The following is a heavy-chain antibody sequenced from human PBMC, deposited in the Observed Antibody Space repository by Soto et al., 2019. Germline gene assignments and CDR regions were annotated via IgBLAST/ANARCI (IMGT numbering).Heavy chain of an antibody. CDR3: AKEIFAAAYAATSAFDL. CDR1: GFTFSSHA. CDR2: VDGSGADT. Sequence: PGGSMRLSCAASGFTFSSHAMGWLSQAPGTEPEWVAFVDGSGADTSYADSVKGRFTISRDNSENSLFLHMNSLRAEDTGRYFCAKEIFAAAYAATSAFDLWGQGTLVTVSS. D-gene: IGHD2-8*01. V-gene: IGHV3-23*01. J-gene: IGHJ4*02.